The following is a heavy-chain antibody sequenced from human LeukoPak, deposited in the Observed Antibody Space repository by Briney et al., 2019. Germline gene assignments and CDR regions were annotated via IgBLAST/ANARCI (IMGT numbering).Heavy chain of an antibody. CDR1: GFTFSSYE. J-gene: IGHJ4*02. D-gene: IGHD2-2*01. V-gene: IGHV3-48*03. CDR3: ARRYCSSTSCLIDY. Sequence: GGSLRLSCAASGFTFSSYEMNWVRQAPGKGLEWVSYISSSGTSIYYADSVKGRFTISRDNAKNSLYLQMNSLRADDTAVYYCARRYCSSTSCLIDYWGQGTLVAVSS. CDR2: ISSSGTSI.